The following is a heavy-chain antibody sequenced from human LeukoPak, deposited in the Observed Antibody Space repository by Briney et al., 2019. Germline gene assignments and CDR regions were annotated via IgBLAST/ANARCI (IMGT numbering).Heavy chain of an antibody. D-gene: IGHD2-2*01. CDR1: GFTFSSYA. Sequence: GRSLRLSCAASGFTFSSYAMHWVRQAPGKGLEWVAVISYDGRNKYYADSVKGRFTISRDNSKNTLYLQMNSLRAEDTAVYYCASDIVVVPAATGFDYWGQGTLVTVSS. V-gene: IGHV3-30*04. CDR2: ISYDGRNK. CDR3: ASDIVVVPAATGFDY. J-gene: IGHJ4*02.